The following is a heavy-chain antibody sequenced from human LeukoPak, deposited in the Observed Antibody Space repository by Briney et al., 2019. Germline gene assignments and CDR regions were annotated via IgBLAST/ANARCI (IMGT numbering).Heavy chain of an antibody. J-gene: IGHJ6*02. Sequence: GGSLRLSCAASGFTFSSYGMRWVRQAPGKGLEWVAVIWYDGSNKYYADSVKGRFNISRDKSQTKLNLQMNSVRAEDKAVYYCARDRSKNTIFLRAMDVWGQGTTVTVSS. CDR2: IWYDGSNK. CDR1: GFTFSSYG. D-gene: IGHD3-3*01. V-gene: IGHV3-33*01. CDR3: ARDRSKNTIFLRAMDV.